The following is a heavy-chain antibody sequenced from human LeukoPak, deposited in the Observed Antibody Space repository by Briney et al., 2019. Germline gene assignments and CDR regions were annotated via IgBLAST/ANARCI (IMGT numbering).Heavy chain of an antibody. V-gene: IGHV4-34*01. J-gene: IGHJ3*02. Sequence: SETLSLTCAVYGGSFSSYYWSWIRQPPGKGLEWIGEINHSGSTNYNPSLKSRVTISVDTSKNQFSLKLSSVTAADTAVYYCARASRVLGDAFDIWGQGTMVTVSS. CDR3: ARASRVLGDAFDI. CDR1: GGSFSSYY. CDR2: INHSGST. D-gene: IGHD3-10*01.